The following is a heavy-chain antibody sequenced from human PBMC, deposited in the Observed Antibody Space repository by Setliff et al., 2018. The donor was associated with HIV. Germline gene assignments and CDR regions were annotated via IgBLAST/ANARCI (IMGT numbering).Heavy chain of an antibody. D-gene: IGHD1-26*01. J-gene: IGHJ3*02. CDR3: ARNIEWEPYAFDI. V-gene: IGHV4-38-2*02. CDR2: IYHSGST. Sequence: SETLSLTCTVSGYSISSGNYWGWIRQPPGKGLEWIGDIYHSGSTYYNPSLKSRVTISVDTSKNQFSLKLTSVTAADTAVYYCARNIEWEPYAFDIWGQGTMVTVSS. CDR1: GYSISSGNY.